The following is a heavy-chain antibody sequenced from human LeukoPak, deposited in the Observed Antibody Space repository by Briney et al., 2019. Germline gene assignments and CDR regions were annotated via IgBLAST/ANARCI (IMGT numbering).Heavy chain of an antibody. CDR2: ISYDGSNK. J-gene: IGHJ6*04. CDR3: AKENDDILTGYHYYCYGMDV. Sequence: GALRLSCAASGFTFSSYGMHLVRQAPGKGLEWVAVISYDGSNKYYADSVKGRFTISRDNSKNTLYLQMNSLRAEDTAVYYCAKENDDILTGYHYYCYGMDVWGKGTTVTVSS. V-gene: IGHV3-30*18. CDR1: GFTFSSYG. D-gene: IGHD3-9*01.